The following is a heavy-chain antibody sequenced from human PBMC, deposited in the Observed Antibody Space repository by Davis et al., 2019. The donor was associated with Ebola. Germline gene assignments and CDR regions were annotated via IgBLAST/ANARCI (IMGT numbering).Heavy chain of an antibody. D-gene: IGHD2/OR15-2a*01. CDR1: GYSITTYW. J-gene: IGHJ6*02. V-gene: IGHV5-10-1*01. Sequence: GESLKISCKGFGYSITTYWISWVRQMPGKGLEWMGKIDPSDSYTTYSPSFRGHVTISTDKSINTAYLQWNSLKASDTAMYFCTRHFVGKLFGMDVWGQGTMVIVAS. CDR2: IDPSDSYT. CDR3: TRHFVGKLFGMDV.